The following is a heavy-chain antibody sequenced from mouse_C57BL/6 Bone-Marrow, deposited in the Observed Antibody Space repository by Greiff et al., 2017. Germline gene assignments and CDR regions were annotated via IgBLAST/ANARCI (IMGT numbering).Heavy chain of an antibody. CDR3: AREGLPAWFAD. D-gene: IGHD2-4*01. V-gene: IGHV1-85*01. Sequence: VKLMESGPELVKPGASVKLSCKASGYTFTSYDINWVKQRPGQGLEWIGWIYPRDGSTKYNEKFKGKATLTVDTSSRTAYMEILSLPSEDSAVYFCAREGLPAWFADWGQGTLVTVSA. J-gene: IGHJ3*01. CDR2: IYPRDGST. CDR1: GYTFTSYD.